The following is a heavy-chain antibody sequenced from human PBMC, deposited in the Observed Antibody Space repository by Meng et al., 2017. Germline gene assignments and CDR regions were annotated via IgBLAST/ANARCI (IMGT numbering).Heavy chain of an antibody. V-gene: IGHV4-34*01. CDR2: INHSGST. Sequence: QLQRWGAGLLKPSEPLSLTCAVYGGSFSGYYWSWIRQPPGKGLEWIGEINHSGSTNYNPSLKSRVTISVDTSKNQFSLKLSSVTAADTAVYYCARVGKVVTAPLTYWGQGTLVTVSS. CDR3: ARVGKVVTAPLTY. D-gene: IGHD2-21*02. J-gene: IGHJ4*02. CDR1: GGSFSGYY.